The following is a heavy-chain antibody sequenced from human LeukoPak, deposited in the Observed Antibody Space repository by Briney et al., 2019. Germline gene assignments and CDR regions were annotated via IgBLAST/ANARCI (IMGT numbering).Heavy chain of an antibody. CDR3: ARRGNSYYYYYGMDV. CDR2: IYPGDSDT. V-gene: IGHV5-51*01. D-gene: IGHD2-15*01. J-gene: IGHJ6*02. CDR1: GYSFSSHW. Sequence: GESLKISCKGSGYSFSSHWTVWVRQMPGKGLEWMGIIYPGDSDTRYSPSFQGQVTISADKSVSTAYLQWSSLKASDTAMYYCARRGNSYYYYYGMDVWGQGTTITVSS.